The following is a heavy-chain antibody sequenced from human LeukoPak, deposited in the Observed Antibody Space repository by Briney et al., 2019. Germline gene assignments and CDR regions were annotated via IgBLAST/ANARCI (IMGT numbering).Heavy chain of an antibody. CDR1: GCTFSSYG. V-gene: IGHV3-33*01. CDR3: ARGPAYSSSWYFDY. D-gene: IGHD6-13*01. Sequence: GRSLRLSCAASGCTFSSYGMHWVRQAPGKGLEWVAVIWYDGSNKYYADSVKGRFTISRDNSKNTLYLQMNSLRAEDTAVYYCARGPAYSSSWYFDYWGQGTLVTVSS. CDR2: IWYDGSNK. J-gene: IGHJ4*02.